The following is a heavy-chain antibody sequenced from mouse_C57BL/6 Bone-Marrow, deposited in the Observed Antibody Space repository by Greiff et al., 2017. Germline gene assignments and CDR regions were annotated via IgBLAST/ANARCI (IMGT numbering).Heavy chain of an antibody. CDR3: ARWIYYDYGYYAMDY. D-gene: IGHD2-4*01. Sequence: VQLQQSGPELVKPGASVKISCKASGYTFTDYYMNWVKQSHGKSLEWIGDINPNNGGTSYNQKFKGKATLTVDKSSSTAYMELRSLTSEDSAVYYCARWIYYDYGYYAMDYWGQGTSVTVSS. V-gene: IGHV1-26*01. J-gene: IGHJ4*01. CDR1: GYTFTDYY. CDR2: INPNNGGT.